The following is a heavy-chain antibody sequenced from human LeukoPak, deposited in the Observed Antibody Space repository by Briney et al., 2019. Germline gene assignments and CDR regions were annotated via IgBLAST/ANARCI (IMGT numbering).Heavy chain of an antibody. V-gene: IGHV3-30*04. CDR3: AKDLTPRDSRSWYTDAFDI. J-gene: IGHJ3*02. CDR1: GLTFSSYA. D-gene: IGHD6-13*01. CDR2: ISYDGSNK. Sequence: GGSLRLSCAASGLTFSSYAMHWVRQAPGKGLEWVAVISYDGSNKYYADYGTGRFTISRDHSKNTLYLQMTSLAAEDTAVYYCAKDLTPRDSRSWYTDAFDIWGQGTMVTVSS.